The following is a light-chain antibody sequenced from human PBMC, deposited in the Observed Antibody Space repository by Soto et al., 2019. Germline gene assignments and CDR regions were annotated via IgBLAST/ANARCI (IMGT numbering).Light chain of an antibody. CDR3: QQYSNWPPLT. CDR2: GAS. CDR1: QSVSTN. J-gene: IGKJ4*01. Sequence: EIVMTQSPATLSVSPGERATLSCRASQSVSTNLAWYQQKPGQAPRLLIYGASTRATGIPARFSGSGSGTDFILTISSLQSEDFAVYYCQQYSNWPPLTFGGGTKVEIK. V-gene: IGKV3-15*01.